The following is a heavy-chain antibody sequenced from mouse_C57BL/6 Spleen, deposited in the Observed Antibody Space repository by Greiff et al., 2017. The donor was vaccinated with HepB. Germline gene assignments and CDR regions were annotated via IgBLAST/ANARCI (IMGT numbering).Heavy chain of an antibody. J-gene: IGHJ2*01. CDR3: ARENYGNYFDY. CDR2: IYPGDGDT. V-gene: IGHV1-82*01. D-gene: IGHD2-1*01. CDR1: GYAFSSSW. Sequence: VKLMESGPELVKPGASVKISCKASGYAFSSSWMNWVKQRPGKGLEWIGRIYPGDGDTNYNGKFKGKATLTADKSSSTAYMQLSSLTSEDSAVYFCARENYGNYFDYWGQGTTLTVSS.